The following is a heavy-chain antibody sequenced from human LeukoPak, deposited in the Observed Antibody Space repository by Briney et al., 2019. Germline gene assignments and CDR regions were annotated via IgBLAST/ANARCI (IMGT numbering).Heavy chain of an antibody. CDR1: GGSISSYY. CDR3: ARLTGGPVGASDY. D-gene: IGHD1-26*01. V-gene: IGHV4-39*01. Sequence: PSETLSLTCTVSGGSISSYYWGWIRQPPGKGLEWIGSIYYSGSTYYNPSLKSRVTISVDTSKNQFSLKLSSVTAADTAVYYCARLTGGPVGASDYWGQGTLVTVSS. J-gene: IGHJ4*02. CDR2: IYYSGST.